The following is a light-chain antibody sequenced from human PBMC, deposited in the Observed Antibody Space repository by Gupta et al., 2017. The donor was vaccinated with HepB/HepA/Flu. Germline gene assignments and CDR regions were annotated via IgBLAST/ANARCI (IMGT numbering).Light chain of an antibody. CDR2: DAS. CDR3: QQRSNWPVT. J-gene: IGKJ1*01. Sequence: IVLTQSPATVSLSPGERATLSCRASQRVSRYLAWYQQKPGQAPRLLIYDASNRATGIPARFSGRGSGTDFTLTISSLEPEDVAVDYCQQRSNWPVTCGQGTKVEIK. CDR1: QRVSRY. V-gene: IGKV3-11*01.